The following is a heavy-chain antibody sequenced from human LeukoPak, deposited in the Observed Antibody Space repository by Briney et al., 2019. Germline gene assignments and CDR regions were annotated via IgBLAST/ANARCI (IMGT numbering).Heavy chain of an antibody. CDR2: IRGRGDST. Sequence: GGSLRLSCAASGFTFSSYAMSWVRQAPGKGLEWVSAIRGRGDSTYYADSVMGRFAISRDNSKNTLYLQLNYLRAEDTAVYYCAKEDYDSSGGFDSWGQGTLVTVSS. D-gene: IGHD3-22*01. V-gene: IGHV3-23*01. CDR1: GFTFSSYA. J-gene: IGHJ4*02. CDR3: AKEDYDSSGGFDS.